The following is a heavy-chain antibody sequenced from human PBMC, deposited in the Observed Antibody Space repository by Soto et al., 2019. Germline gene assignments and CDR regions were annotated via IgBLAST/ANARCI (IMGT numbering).Heavy chain of an antibody. D-gene: IGHD3-22*01. CDR1: GYTFTSYD. J-gene: IGHJ3*02. Sequence: ASVKVSCKASGYTFTSYDINWVRQATGQGLEWMGWMNPNSGNTGYAQKFQGRVTMTRNTSISTAYMELSSLRSEDTAVYYCARVLGEYYYDSSGYSTGDIWGQGTMVTVPS. CDR3: ARVLGEYYYDSSGYSTGDI. CDR2: MNPNSGNT. V-gene: IGHV1-8*01.